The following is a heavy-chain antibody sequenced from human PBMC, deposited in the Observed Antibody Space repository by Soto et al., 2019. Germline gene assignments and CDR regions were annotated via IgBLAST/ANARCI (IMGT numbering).Heavy chain of an antibody. J-gene: IGHJ5*02. V-gene: IGHV4-34*01. D-gene: IGHD3-3*01. CDR2: VNHSGST. CDR3: ASVTIFGVAANWFDP. CDR1: GGSFSGYY. Sequence: SETLSLTCAVYGGSFSGYYWSWIRQPPGKGLEWIGEVNHSGSTNYNPSLKSRVTISVDTSKNQFSLKLSSVTAADTAVYYCASVTIFGVAANWFDPWGQGTPVTVSS.